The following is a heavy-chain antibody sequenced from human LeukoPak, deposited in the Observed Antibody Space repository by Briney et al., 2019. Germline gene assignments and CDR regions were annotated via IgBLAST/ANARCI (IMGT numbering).Heavy chain of an antibody. CDR2: VYYSGST. D-gene: IGHD1-20*01. V-gene: IGHV4-39*01. J-gene: IGHJ4*02. CDR1: GDSISRSTYY. Sequence: SETLSLTCTVSGDSISRSTYYWGWIRQPPGKGLEWIGSVYYSGSTYYNPSLKSRVTISVDTSKNQFSLKLSSVTAADTAVYYCARRNWHFDYWGQGTLVTVSS. CDR3: ARRNWHFDY.